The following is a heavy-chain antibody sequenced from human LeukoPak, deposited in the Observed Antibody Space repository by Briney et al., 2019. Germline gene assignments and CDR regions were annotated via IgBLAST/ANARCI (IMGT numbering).Heavy chain of an antibody. CDR3: AKDLPLS. Sequence: SGGSLRLSCAASGFTFSSYGMHWVRQAPGKGLEWVAVISYDGSNKYYADSVKGRFTISRDNSKNTLYLQMNSLRAEDTAVYYCAKDLPLSWGQGTLVTVSS. CDR1: GFTFSSYG. V-gene: IGHV3-30*18. CDR2: ISYDGSNK. J-gene: IGHJ5*02.